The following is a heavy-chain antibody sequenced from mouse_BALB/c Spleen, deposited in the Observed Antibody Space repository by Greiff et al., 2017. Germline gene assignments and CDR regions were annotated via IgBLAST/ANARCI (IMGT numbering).Heavy chain of an antibody. D-gene: IGHD2-4*01. Sequence: EVQLQESGPELVKPGASVKISCKASGYTFTDYNMHWVKQSHGKSLEWIGYIYPYNGGTGYNQKFKSKATLTVDNSSSTAYMELRSLTSEDSAVYYCARRSDYDEYFDYWGQGTTLTVSS. CDR2: IYPYNGGT. CDR1: GYTFTDYN. CDR3: ARRSDYDEYFDY. J-gene: IGHJ2*01. V-gene: IGHV1S29*02.